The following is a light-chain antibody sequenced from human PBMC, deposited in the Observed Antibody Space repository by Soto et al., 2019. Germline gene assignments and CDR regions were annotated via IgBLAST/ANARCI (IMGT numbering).Light chain of an antibody. J-gene: IGKJ1*01. CDR1: QSVGGS. CDR2: HTS. CDR3: QQYESSPRT. Sequence: EIVMAQSPATLSVSPGERATLPCRASQSVGGSLAWYQQRPGQAPRLLVYHTSNRATGIPDRFSASGSGTDFTLTISRLEPEDFAVYYCQQYESSPRTFGQGTKVDNK. V-gene: IGKV3-20*01.